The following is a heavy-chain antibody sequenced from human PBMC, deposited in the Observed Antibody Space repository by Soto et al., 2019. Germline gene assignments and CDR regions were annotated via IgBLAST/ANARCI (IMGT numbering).Heavy chain of an antibody. J-gene: IGHJ4*02. D-gene: IGHD1-26*01. CDR2: KWFLARGGNE. Sequence: PWGSLTLSCATSGFTISNYGIHWVRQAPGKGLEWGAVKWFLARGGNENSADTVKSRLAISRDDSKQTAYLELKTLRAEATAVCYCAVDPYSGGRYYWAFWGQGTQVTVSS. CDR1: GFTISNYG. V-gene: IGHV3-33*01. CDR3: AVDPYSGGRYYWAF.